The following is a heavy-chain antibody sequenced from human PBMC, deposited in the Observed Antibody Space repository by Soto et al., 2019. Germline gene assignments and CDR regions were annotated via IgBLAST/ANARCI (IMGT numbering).Heavy chain of an antibody. J-gene: IGHJ6*02. Sequence: SETLSLTCAVYGGSFSGYYWSWSRQPPGKGLEWIGEINHSGSTNYNPSLKSRVTISVDTSKNQFSLKLSSVTAADTAVYYCARGRRHLGYCSSTSCHHPRSITGMDVWGQGTTVTVS. D-gene: IGHD2-2*01. V-gene: IGHV4-34*01. CDR1: GGSFSGYY. CDR3: ARGRRHLGYCSSTSCHHPRSITGMDV. CDR2: INHSGST.